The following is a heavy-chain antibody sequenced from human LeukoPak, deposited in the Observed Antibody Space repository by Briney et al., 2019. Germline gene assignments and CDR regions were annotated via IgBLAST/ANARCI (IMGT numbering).Heavy chain of an antibody. CDR1: GFTFSSYA. D-gene: IGHD4-11*01. V-gene: IGHV3-30-3*01. Sequence: GGSLRLSCAASGFTFSSYAMHWVRQAPGKGLEWVAVISYDGSNKYHADSVKGRFTISRDNSKNTLYLQMSSLRAEDTAVYYCARDIGGMTTEYYFDNWGQGTLVTVSS. CDR3: ARDIGGMTTEYYFDN. CDR2: ISYDGSNK. J-gene: IGHJ4*02.